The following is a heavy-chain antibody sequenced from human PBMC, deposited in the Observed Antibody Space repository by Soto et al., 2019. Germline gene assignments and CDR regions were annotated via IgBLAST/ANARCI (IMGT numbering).Heavy chain of an antibody. Sequence: SETLSLTCAVYGGSFSGYYWSWIRQPPGKGLEWIGEINHSGSTNYNPSLKSRVTISVDTSKNQFSLKLSSVTAADTAVYYCARTSRRIVVVPAAIGGYYYYYYMDVWGKGTTVTVSS. J-gene: IGHJ6*03. V-gene: IGHV4-34*01. CDR3: ARTSRRIVVVPAAIGGYYYYYYMDV. D-gene: IGHD2-2*02. CDR2: INHSGST. CDR1: GGSFSGYY.